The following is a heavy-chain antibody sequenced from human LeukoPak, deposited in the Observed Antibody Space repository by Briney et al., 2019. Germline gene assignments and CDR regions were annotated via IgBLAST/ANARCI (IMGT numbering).Heavy chain of an antibody. J-gene: IGHJ4*02. V-gene: IGHV3-74*01. D-gene: IGHD3-22*01. CDR2: INTDGSST. CDR3: ARDINGYYYDSSGYTGGY. Sequence: PGGSLRLSCAASGFTFSSYWMHWVRQAPGKGLVWVSRINTDGSSTSYADSVKGRFTISRDNAKNTLYLQMNSLRAEDTAVYYCARDINGYYYDSSGYTGGYWGQGALVTVSS. CDR1: GFTFSSYW.